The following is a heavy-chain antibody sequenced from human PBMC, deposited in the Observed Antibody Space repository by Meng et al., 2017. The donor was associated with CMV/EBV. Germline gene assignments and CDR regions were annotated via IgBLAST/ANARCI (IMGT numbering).Heavy chain of an antibody. CDR2: INPNSGGT. D-gene: IGHD3-22*01. CDR3: ARAYSDYYDSSGYYPNWFDP. Sequence: ASVKVSCKASGYTFTGYYMHWVRQAPGQGLEWMGWINPNSGGTNYAQKFQGRVTITTDESTSTAYMELSSLRSEDTAVYYCARAYSDYYDSSGYYPNWFDPWGQGTLVTVSS. J-gene: IGHJ5*02. CDR1: GYTFTGYY. V-gene: IGHV1-2*02.